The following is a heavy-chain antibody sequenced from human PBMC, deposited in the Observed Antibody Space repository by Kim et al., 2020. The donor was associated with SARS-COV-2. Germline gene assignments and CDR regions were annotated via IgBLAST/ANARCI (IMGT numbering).Heavy chain of an antibody. CDR3: AKDPDGSGRYDSDS. Sequence: GGSLRLSCTAFGFTFTNYAMSWVRQAPGKGLECVSTINSSGGRRYYGDSVKGRFAISRDNSKNTVFLQMNTLRVEDKAIYYCAKDPDGSGRYDSDSWGQG. CDR1: GFTFTNYA. J-gene: IGHJ4*02. V-gene: IGHV3-23*01. CDR2: INSSGGRR. D-gene: IGHD3-10*01.